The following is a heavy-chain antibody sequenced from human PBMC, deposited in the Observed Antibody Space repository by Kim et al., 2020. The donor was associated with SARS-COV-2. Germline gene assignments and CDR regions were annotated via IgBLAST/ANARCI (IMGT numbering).Heavy chain of an antibody. CDR2: ISYDGNKK. V-gene: IGHV3-30*18. D-gene: IGHD1-26*01. CDR1: GFTFNTYG. CDR3: AKSFSGSYFGYDY. Sequence: GGSLRLSCAASGFTFNTYGMHWVRQAPGKGLEWVAVISYDGNKKYYAESVKGRFTISRDNSKNTLYLQTNSLRIEDTAVFYCAKSFSGSYFGYDYWGQGTLVTVSS. J-gene: IGHJ4*02.